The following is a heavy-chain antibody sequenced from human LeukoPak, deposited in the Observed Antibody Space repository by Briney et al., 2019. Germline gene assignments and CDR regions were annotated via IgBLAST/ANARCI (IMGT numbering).Heavy chain of an antibody. CDR3: AIAHDYGGDELGNYFDY. CDR1: GGPISSGGYY. CDR2: IYHSGST. V-gene: IGHV4-30-2*01. D-gene: IGHD4-23*01. Sequence: SETLSLTCTVSGGPISSGGYYWSWIRQPPGKGLEWIGYIYHSGSTYYNPSLKSRVTISVDTSKNQFSLKLSSVTAADTAVYYCAIAHDYGGDELGNYFDYWGQGTLVTVSS. J-gene: IGHJ4*02.